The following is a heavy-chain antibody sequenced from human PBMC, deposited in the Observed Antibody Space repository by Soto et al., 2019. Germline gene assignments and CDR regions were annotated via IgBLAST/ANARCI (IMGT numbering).Heavy chain of an antibody. CDR1: GGSISSYY. CDR2: IYYSGST. V-gene: IGHV4-59*01. Sequence: PSETLSLTCTVSGGSISSYYWSWIRQPPGKGLEWIGYIYYSGSTNYNPSLKSRVTISVDTSKNQFSLKLSSVTAADTAVYYCARAPPHYYYYYMDVWGKGTTVTVSS. CDR3: ARAPPHYYYYYMDV. J-gene: IGHJ6*03.